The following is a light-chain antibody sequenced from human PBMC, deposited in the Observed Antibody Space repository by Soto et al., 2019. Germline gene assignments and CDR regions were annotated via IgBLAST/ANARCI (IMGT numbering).Light chain of an antibody. J-gene: IGLJ3*02. CDR1: YSNNGNNY. V-gene: IGLV1-51*01. CDR2: DND. CDR3: GTWDSSLSAWV. Sequence: QSVLTQPPSVSAAPGQRVTISCFGSYSNNGNNYVSWYQQLPGTAPKLLIYDNDDRPSGIPGRFSGSKSGTSATLGITGLQTGDEADYYCGTWDSSLSAWVFGGGTKLTVL.